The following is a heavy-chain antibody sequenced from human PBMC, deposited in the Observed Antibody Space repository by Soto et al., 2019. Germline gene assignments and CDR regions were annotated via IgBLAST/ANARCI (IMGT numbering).Heavy chain of an antibody. Sequence: PSETLSLTCTVSGASISGFYWSWIRKSAGKGLEWVGRIYATGTTDYNPSLKSRVMMSVDTSKKQFSLKLRSVTAADTAVYYCVRDGTKTLRDWFDPWGQGISVTVSS. CDR2: IYATGTT. J-gene: IGHJ5*02. CDR1: GASISGFY. CDR3: VRDGTKTLRDWFDP. V-gene: IGHV4-4*07. D-gene: IGHD1-1*01.